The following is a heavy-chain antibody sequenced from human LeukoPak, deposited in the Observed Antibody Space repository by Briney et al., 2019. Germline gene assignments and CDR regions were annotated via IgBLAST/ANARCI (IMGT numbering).Heavy chain of an antibody. V-gene: IGHV4-59*10. CDR3: ARGVNSGYFDY. CDR2: IYTSGST. J-gene: IGHJ4*02. D-gene: IGHD1-26*01. CDR1: GGSFSGYY. Sequence: SETLSLTCAVYGGSFSGYYWSWIRQPAGKGLEWIGRIYTSGSTNYNPSLKSRVTISVDTSKNQFSLKLTSVTAADTAVYYCARGVNSGYFDYWGQGTLVTVSS.